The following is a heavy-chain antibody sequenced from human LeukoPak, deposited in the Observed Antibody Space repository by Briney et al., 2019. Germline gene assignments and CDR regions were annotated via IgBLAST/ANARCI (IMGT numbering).Heavy chain of an antibody. J-gene: IGHJ2*01. V-gene: IGHV4-39*01. CDR1: GGSISSSSYY. Sequence: SETLSLTCTVSGGSISSSSYYRGWIRQPPGKGLEWIASISYTGSTYYNPSLKSRVTISVDTSKNQFSLKLSSVTAADTAVYSCARLPSTVTTFWYFDLWGRGTLVTVSS. D-gene: IGHD4-17*01. CDR3: ARLPSTVTTFWYFDL. CDR2: ISYTGST.